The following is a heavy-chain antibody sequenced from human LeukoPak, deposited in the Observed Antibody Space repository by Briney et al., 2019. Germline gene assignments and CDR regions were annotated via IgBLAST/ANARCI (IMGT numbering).Heavy chain of an antibody. D-gene: IGHD1-26*01. J-gene: IGHJ4*02. CDR3: ARIAGGGATSY. Sequence: GGSLGLSCAASGFTFSSYSMNWVRQAPGKGLEWVSYISSSSTIYYADSVKGRFTISRDNAKNSLYLQMSSLRAEDTAVYHCARIAGGGATSYWGQGTLVTVSS. V-gene: IGHV3-48*01. CDR2: ISSSSTI. CDR1: GFTFSSYS.